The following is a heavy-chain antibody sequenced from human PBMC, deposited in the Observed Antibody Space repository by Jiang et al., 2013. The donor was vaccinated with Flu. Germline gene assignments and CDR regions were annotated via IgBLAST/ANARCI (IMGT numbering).Heavy chain of an antibody. CDR3: AKYEISVSRFGGWFPARDY. Sequence: TFSSYAMSWVRQAPGKGLEWVSAISGSGGSTYYADSVKGRFTISRDNSKNTLYLQMNSLRAEDTAVYYCAKYEISVSRFGGWFPARDYWGQGTLVTVSS. D-gene: IGHD6-19*01. J-gene: IGHJ4*02. CDR2: ISGSGGST. CDR1: TFSSYA. V-gene: IGHV3-23*01.